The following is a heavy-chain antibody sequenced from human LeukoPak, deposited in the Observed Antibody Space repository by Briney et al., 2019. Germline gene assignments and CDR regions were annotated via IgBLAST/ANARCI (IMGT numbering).Heavy chain of an antibody. CDR3: ARAGVTMVRGVIQPNWFDP. CDR1: GFTFSSYW. CDR2: IKQDGSEK. V-gene: IGHV3-7*01. J-gene: IGHJ5*02. D-gene: IGHD3-10*01. Sequence: GGSLRLSCAASGFTFSSYWMSWVRQAPGKGLEWVANIKQDGSEKYYVDSVKGRFTISRDNAKNSLYLQMNSLRAEDTAVYYCARAGVTMVRGVIQPNWFDPWGQGTLVTVSS.